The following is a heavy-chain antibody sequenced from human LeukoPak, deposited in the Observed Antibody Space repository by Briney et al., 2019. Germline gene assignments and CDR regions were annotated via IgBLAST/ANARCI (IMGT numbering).Heavy chain of an antibody. CDR2: INPNRGGT. Sequence: GASVKVSCKASGYTFTGYYMHWVRQAPGQGLEWMGWINPNRGGTNYAQKFQGRVTMTRDTSISTAYMELSRLRSDDTAVYCCARGPPRSPGIAAAGPAGGSGSPNYMDVWGKGTTVTVSS. D-gene: IGHD6-13*01. CDR3: ARGPPRSPGIAAAGPAGGSGSPNYMDV. V-gene: IGHV1-2*02. J-gene: IGHJ6*03. CDR1: GYTFTGYY.